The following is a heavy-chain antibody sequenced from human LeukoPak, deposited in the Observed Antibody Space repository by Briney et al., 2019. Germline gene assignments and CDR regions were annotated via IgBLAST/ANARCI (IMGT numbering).Heavy chain of an antibody. J-gene: IGHJ4*02. CDR1: GGSISSYY. CDR3: ARVSGGNSDYFDH. V-gene: IGHV4-59*08. Sequence: SETLSLTCTVSGGSISSYYWSWIRQPPGKGLEWIGYIYYSGSTNYNPSLKSRVTISVDTSKSQFSLKLRSVTAADTAVYYCARVSGGNSDYFDHWGQGTLVTVTS. D-gene: IGHD2-21*01. CDR2: IYYSGST.